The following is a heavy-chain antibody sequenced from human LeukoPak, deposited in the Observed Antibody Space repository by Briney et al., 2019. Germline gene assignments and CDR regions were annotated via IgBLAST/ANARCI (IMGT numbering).Heavy chain of an antibody. CDR3: AREKVVVPAAIGY. J-gene: IGHJ4*02. D-gene: IGHD2-2*02. Sequence: PSETLSPTCTVSGGSISSSSYDWGWLRQPPGKGLEWIGSIYYSGSTYYNPSLKSRVTISVDMSKNHFSLKLSSVTAADTAVYYCAREKVVVPAAIGYWGQGTLVTVSS. CDR2: IYYSGST. V-gene: IGHV4-39*07. CDR1: GGSISSSSYD.